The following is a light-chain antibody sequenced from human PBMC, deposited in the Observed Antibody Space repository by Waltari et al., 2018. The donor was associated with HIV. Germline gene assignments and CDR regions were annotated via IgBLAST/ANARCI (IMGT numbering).Light chain of an antibody. V-gene: IGKV1-5*03. Sequence: DIQLTQAPSTLSASVGDRVSITCRASQSVSSSLAWYQLKPGRAPKLLIYTASTLKSGVPSRFSGRGSGTDFTLTITGLQSDDFATYYCQHYNPYSTFGQGTKVEIK. CDR1: QSVSSS. CDR2: TAS. J-gene: IGKJ1*01. CDR3: QHYNPYST.